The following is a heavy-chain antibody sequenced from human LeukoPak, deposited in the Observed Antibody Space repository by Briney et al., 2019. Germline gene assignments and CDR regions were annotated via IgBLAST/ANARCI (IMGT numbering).Heavy chain of an antibody. Sequence: SVKVSCKASGGTFSSYAISWVRQAPGQGLKWMGGIIPIFGTANYAQKFQGRVTITADESTSTAYMELSSLRSEDTAVYYCARDQVPHSSSSFDYWGQGTLVTVSS. CDR1: GGTFSSYA. J-gene: IGHJ4*02. D-gene: IGHD6-13*01. V-gene: IGHV1-69*13. CDR3: ARDQVPHSSSSFDY. CDR2: IIPIFGTA.